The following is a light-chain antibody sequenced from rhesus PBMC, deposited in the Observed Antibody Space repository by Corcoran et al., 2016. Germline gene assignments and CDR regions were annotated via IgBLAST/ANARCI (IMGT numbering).Light chain of an antibody. J-gene: IGKJ2*01. CDR1: QGINNY. CDR2: YAS. V-gene: IGKV1-66*01. Sequence: DIQMTQSPSSLSASVGDTVTITCRASQGINNYLSWYQQKPWKAPKSLIYYASSLETGFPSRFRISGSETDYTLTISSLQPEDIATYYCQQYNNSPYSFGQGTKVEIK. CDR3: QQYNNSPYS.